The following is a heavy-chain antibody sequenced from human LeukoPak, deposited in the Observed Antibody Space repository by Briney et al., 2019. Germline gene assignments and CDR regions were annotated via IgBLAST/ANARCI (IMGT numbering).Heavy chain of an antibody. CDR2: ISPDGGDT. CDR1: GFTFSTYW. D-gene: IGHD1-14*01. CDR3: AKDLPTGRPGPIDY. V-gene: IGHV3-74*01. J-gene: IGHJ4*02. Sequence: GGSLRLSCAASGFTFSTYWMHWVRQAPGKGLVWVSRISPDGGDTTYADSVKGRFTISRDNAKNTLFLQMNSLRAEDTAVYYCAKDLPTGRPGPIDYWGQGTLVTVSS.